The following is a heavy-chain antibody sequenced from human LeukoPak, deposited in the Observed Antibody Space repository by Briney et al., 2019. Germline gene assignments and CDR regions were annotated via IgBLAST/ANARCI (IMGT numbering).Heavy chain of an antibody. D-gene: IGHD3-10*01. V-gene: IGHV3-11*04. CDR2: ISSSGSTI. J-gene: IGHJ4*02. CDR3: ARDLYGSGSYYSGILLDY. Sequence: GGSLRLSCAASGFTFSDYYMSWIRQAPGKGLEWVSYISSSGSTIYYADSVKGRFTISRDNAKNSLYLQMNSLRAEDTAVYYCARDLYGSGSYYSGILLDYWGQGTLVTVSS. CDR1: GFTFSDYY.